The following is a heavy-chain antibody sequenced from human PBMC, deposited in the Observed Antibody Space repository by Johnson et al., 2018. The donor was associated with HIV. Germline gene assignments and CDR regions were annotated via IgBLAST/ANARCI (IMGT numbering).Heavy chain of an antibody. CDR3: ARGEGRIPHAFDI. Sequence: QVQLVESGGGLVQPGRSLRLSCTTSGFTFSRHAVHWVRQAPGKGLEWVAVISYDGSNKYYGDSVKGRFTISRDNSKNTLYLQMNSLRAEDMAVYYCARGEGRIPHAFDIWGQGTMVTVSS. CDR2: ISYDGSNK. CDR1: GFTFSRHA. V-gene: IGHV3-30*04. D-gene: IGHD2-2*02. J-gene: IGHJ3*02.